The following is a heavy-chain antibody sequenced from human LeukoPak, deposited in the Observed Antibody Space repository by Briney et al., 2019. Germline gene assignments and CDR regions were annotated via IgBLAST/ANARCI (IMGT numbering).Heavy chain of an antibody. Sequence: GGSLRLSCAASGFTFDDYAMHWVRQAPGKGLEWVSGISWKSDSIGYADSVKGRFTISRDNAKKSLYLLMNSLRAEDTALYYCAKGVTYHYDSGSVKWLDPWGQGTLVTVSS. CDR2: ISWKSDSI. D-gene: IGHD3-10*01. V-gene: IGHV3-9*01. CDR3: AKGVTYHYDSGSVKWLDP. J-gene: IGHJ5*02. CDR1: GFTFDDYA.